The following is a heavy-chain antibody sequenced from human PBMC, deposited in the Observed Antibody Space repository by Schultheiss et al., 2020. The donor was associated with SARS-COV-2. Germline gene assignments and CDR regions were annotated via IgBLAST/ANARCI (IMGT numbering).Heavy chain of an antibody. CDR2: IYYSGST. CDR3: ARDASSSSWTDY. J-gene: IGHJ4*02. V-gene: IGHV4-30-4*01. Sequence: SETLSLTCTVSGGSISSGDYYWSWIRQPPGKGLEWIGYIYYSGSTYYNPSLKSRVTISVDTSKNQFSLKLSSVTAADTAVYYCARDASSSSWTDYWGQGTLVTVSS. CDR1: GGSISSGDYY. D-gene: IGHD6-6*01.